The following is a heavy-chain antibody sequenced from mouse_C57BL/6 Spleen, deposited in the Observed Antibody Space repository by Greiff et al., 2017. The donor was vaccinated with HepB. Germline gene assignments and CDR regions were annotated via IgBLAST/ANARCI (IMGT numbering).Heavy chain of an antibody. V-gene: IGHV3-6*01. CDR3: ARGGGYYFDY. J-gene: IGHJ2*01. CDR2: ISYDGSN. CDR1: GYSITSGYF. Sequence: ESGPGLVKPSQSLSLTCSVTGYSITSGYFWNWIRQFPGNKLEWMGYISYDGSNNYNPSLKNRISITRDTSKHQFFLKLNSVTTEDTATYYCARGGGYYFDYWGQGTTLTVSS.